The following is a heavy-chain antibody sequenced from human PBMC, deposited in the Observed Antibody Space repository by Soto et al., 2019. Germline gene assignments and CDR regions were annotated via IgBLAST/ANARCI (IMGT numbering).Heavy chain of an antibody. Sequence: QVQLVQSGAEVKKPGASVKVSCKASGYTFTSYYMHWVRQAPGQGLEWMGIIKPSGGSTNYAHKVQGRVTMTRATSTSTVYMELSSLRSKDTAVYYCEGDFSFDYWGQGTLVTVSS. CDR2: IKPSGGST. V-gene: IGHV1-46*01. J-gene: IGHJ4*02. CDR3: EGDFSFDY. D-gene: IGHD3-3*01. CDR1: GYTFTSYY.